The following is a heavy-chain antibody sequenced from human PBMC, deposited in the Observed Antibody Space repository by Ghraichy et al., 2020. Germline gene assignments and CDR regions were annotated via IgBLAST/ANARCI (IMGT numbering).Heavy chain of an antibody. D-gene: IGHD2-15*01. CDR1: GGSFSGYY. CDR2: INHSGST. Sequence: SETLSLTCAVYGGSFSGYYWSWIRQPPGKGLEWIGEINHSGSTNYNPSLKSRVTISVDTSKNQFSLKLSSVTAADTAVYYCARARVPACSGGSCYRRTTVTTGGYYMDVWGKGTTVTVSS. CDR3: ARARVPACSGGSCYRRTTVTTGGYYMDV. J-gene: IGHJ6*03. V-gene: IGHV4-34*01.